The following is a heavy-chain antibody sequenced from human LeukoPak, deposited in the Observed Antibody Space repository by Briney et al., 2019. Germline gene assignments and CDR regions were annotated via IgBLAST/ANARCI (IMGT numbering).Heavy chain of an antibody. Sequence: GGSLRLSCAASGFTFSSYSMNWVRQAPGKGLEWVSYISSSSSTICYADSVKGRFTISRDNAKNSLYLQMNSLRAEDTAVYYCARGRIQDAFDIWGQGTMVTVSS. CDR1: GFTFSSYS. V-gene: IGHV3-48*01. CDR2: ISSSSSTI. J-gene: IGHJ3*02. CDR3: ARGRIQDAFDI. D-gene: IGHD2-15*01.